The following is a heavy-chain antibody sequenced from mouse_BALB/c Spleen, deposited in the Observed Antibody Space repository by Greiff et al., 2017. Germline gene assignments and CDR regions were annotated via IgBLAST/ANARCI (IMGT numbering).Heavy chain of an antibody. J-gene: IGHJ3*01. D-gene: IGHD1-1*01. CDR1: GYPFTSYW. CDR2: INPSTGYT. CDR3: ASSYYGSSYWCAY. Sequence: QVQLKQSGAELAKPGASVKMSCKASGYPFTSYWMHWVKQRPGQGLEWIGYINPSTGYTEYNQKFKDKATLTADKSSSTAYMQLSSLTSEDSAVYYCASSYYGSSYWCAYWGQGTLVTVSA. V-gene: IGHV1-7*01.